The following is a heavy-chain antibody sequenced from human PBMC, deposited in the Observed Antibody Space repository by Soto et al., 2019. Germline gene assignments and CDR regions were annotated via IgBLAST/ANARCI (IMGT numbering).Heavy chain of an antibody. CDR3: ARGTRQWLVQNYYYGMDV. CDR1: GYTFTSYG. V-gene: IGHV1-18*01. CDR2: ISAYNGNT. D-gene: IGHD6-19*01. J-gene: IGHJ6*02. Sequence: ASVKVSCKASGYTFTSYGISWVRQPPGQGLEWMGWISAYNGNTNYAQKLQGRVTMTTDTSKSTAYMELRSLRSDDTAVYYCARGTRQWLVQNYYYGMDVWGQGTTVTVSS.